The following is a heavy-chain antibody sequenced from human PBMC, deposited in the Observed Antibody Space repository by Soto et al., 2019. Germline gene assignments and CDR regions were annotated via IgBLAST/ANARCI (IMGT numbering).Heavy chain of an antibody. CDR3: ARGGYYDILTGSNDG. Sequence: GSVKVSCKASGYTFTVYYMHWVRQAPGQGLEWMGWINPNSGGTNYAQKFQGRVTMTRDTSISTAYMELSRLRSDDTAVYYCARGGYYDILTGSNDGWGQGTLVTVCS. CDR1: GYTFTVYY. J-gene: IGHJ4*02. CDR2: INPNSGGT. D-gene: IGHD3-9*01. V-gene: IGHV1-2*02.